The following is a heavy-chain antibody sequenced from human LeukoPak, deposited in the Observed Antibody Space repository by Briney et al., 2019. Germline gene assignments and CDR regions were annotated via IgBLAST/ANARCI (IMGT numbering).Heavy chain of an antibody. V-gene: IGHV3-64*02. CDR2: IISKGGST. D-gene: IGHD6-13*01. CDR1: GFTFSSYA. CDR3: ARSRQQLIGYFDY. Sequence: GGSLRLSCAASGFTFSSYAMHWVHHAPGKGLEYVSAIISKGGSTYYADSVKGRFTISRDNSKNTLYLQMGRLRAEDMAVYYCARSRQQLIGYFDYWGQGTLVTVSS. J-gene: IGHJ4*02.